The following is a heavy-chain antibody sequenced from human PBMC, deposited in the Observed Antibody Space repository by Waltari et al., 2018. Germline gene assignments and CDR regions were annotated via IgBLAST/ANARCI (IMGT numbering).Heavy chain of an antibody. V-gene: IGHV3-21*02. CDR3: AREGAEQWVVEDYGMDV. CDR2: IGSSSSFI. J-gene: IGHJ6*02. Sequence: EVQLVESGGGLVKPGGSLRLSCVASGFKFSAYAMNWVGQAPGKGLDWVSSIGSSSSFIDYADSVRGRFTVSRDNAKNTLYLQMDTLRAEDTAVYYCAREGAEQWVVEDYGMDVWGQGTTVTVSS. D-gene: IGHD6-19*01. CDR1: GFKFSAYA.